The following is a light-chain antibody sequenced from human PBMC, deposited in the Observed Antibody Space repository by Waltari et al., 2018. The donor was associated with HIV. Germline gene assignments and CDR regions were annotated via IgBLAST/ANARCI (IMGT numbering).Light chain of an antibody. V-gene: IGKV2-28*01. CDR2: LAS. CDR3: MQTLQTQFT. CDR1: QSLLHSNGYNY. Sequence: DIVMSQSPISVSVTPGEPASISCTSSQSLLHSNGYNYLDWYLQKPGQSPQLLIYLASSRASGVPDRFSGSGSGTDFTLKISKVEAEDVGVYYYMQTLQTQFTFGPGTKVDIK. J-gene: IGKJ3*01.